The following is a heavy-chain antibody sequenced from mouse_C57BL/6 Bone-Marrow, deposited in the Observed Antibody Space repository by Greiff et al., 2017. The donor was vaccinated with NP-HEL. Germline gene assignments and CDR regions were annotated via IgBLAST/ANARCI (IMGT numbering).Heavy chain of an antibody. Sequence: VQLQQPGAELVKPGASVKLSCKASGYTFTSYWMQWVKQRPGQGLEWIGEIDPSDSYTNYNQKFKGKATLTVDTSSSTAYMQLSSLTSEDSAVYYCARDGYYRENYWGQGTTLTVSS. J-gene: IGHJ2*01. D-gene: IGHD2-3*01. CDR2: IDPSDSYT. V-gene: IGHV1-50*01. CDR3: ARDGYYRENY. CDR1: GYTFTSYW.